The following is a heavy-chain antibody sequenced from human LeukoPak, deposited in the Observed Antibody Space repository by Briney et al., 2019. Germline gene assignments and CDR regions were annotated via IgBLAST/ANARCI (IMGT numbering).Heavy chain of an antibody. CDR2: IHYSGST. V-gene: IGHV4-59*01. D-gene: IGHD5-18*01. Sequence: PSETLSLTCTVTGGSISSYYWSWIRRPPGEVLEWIGYIHYSGSTNYNPSLKSRVTISVDTSKTQFSLKLSSVTAADTAVYYCARAGYTYADYWGQGTLVTVSS. J-gene: IGHJ4*02. CDR1: GGSISSYY. CDR3: ARAGYTYADY.